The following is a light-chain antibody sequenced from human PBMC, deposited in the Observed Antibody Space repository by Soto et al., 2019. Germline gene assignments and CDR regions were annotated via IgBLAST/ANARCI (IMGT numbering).Light chain of an antibody. Sequence: DIQMAQSPSSLSASVGDRITITCRASQNIRDSLNWYQHKPGMAPQLMIFAASNLHSGVPSRFSVSGSGTDFTLTISSLQPEDFATYYCQHTFGMFPWTFGQGTKVEMK. CDR1: QNIRDS. CDR3: QHTFGMFPWT. J-gene: IGKJ1*01. V-gene: IGKV1-39*01. CDR2: AAS.